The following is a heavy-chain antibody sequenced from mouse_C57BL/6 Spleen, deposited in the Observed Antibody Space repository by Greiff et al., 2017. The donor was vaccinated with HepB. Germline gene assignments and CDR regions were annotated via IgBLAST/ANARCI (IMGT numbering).Heavy chain of an antibody. J-gene: IGHJ2*01. V-gene: IGHV1-76*01. Sequence: VKLMESGAELVRPGASVKLSCKASGYTFTDYYINWVKQRPGQGLEWIARIYPGSGNTYYNEKFKGKATLTAEKSSSTAYMQLSSLTSEDSAVYVCARSTTVVAPYYFDYWGQGTTLTVSS. CDR3: ARSTTVVAPYYFDY. CDR1: GYTFTDYY. CDR2: IYPGSGNT. D-gene: IGHD1-1*01.